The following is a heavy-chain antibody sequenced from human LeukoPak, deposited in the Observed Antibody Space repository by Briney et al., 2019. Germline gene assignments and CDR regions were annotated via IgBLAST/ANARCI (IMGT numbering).Heavy chain of an antibody. CDR1: GFTFSNYA. CDR3: ARAAYSSTWYSRYFDL. D-gene: IGHD6-13*01. V-gene: IGHV3-13*01. CDR2: IGTAGEI. Sequence: PGGSLRLSCAASGFTFSNYAMHWVRQATGKGLEWVSGIGTAGEIYYPGSVKGRFTISRENAKNSLYLQMNSLRAGDTAVYYCARAAYSSTWYSRYFDLWGRGTLVTVSS. J-gene: IGHJ2*01.